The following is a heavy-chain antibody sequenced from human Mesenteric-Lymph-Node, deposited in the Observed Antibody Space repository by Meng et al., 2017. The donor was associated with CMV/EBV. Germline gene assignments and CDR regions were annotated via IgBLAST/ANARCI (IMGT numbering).Heavy chain of an antibody. CDR1: GWSFSGYY. V-gene: IGHV4-34*01. CDR3: ARGRSLYDFWSGYYLDKLDY. Sequence: GSLRLSCAVYGWSFSGYYLSWIRQPPGKGLEWIGEINHSGSTNYNPSPKSRVTISVDTSKNQFSLKPSSVTAADTAVYSCARGRSLYDFWSGYYLDKLDYWGQGTLVTVSS. CDR2: INHSGST. J-gene: IGHJ4*02. D-gene: IGHD3-3*01.